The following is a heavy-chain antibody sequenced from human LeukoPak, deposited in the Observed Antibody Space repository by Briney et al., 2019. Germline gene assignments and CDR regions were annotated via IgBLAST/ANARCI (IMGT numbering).Heavy chain of an antibody. CDR2: INPSGGST. CDR1: GYTFTSYY. V-gene: IGHV1-46*01. J-gene: IGHJ6*02. D-gene: IGHD1-26*01. CDR3: ARGSQWELLPYYYGFDV. Sequence: ASVKVSCKASGYTFTSYYMHWVRQAPGQGLEWMGIINPSGGSTSYAQKFQGRVTMTRDTSTSTVYMELSSLRSEDTAVYYCARGSQWELLPYYYGFDVWGQGTTVTVSS.